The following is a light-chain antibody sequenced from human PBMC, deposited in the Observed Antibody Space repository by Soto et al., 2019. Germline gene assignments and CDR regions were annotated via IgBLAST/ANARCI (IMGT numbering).Light chain of an antibody. Sequence: QSVLTQPASVSGSPGQSITISCTGTSSDVGSYDLVSWYQQYPGKAPKLLIFEVTKRPSGVSDRFSGSKSGNTASLSISGLLAEDEAVYYCCAYAGNTIFYVFGTGTKVPVL. CDR3: CAYAGNTIFYV. V-gene: IGLV2-23*02. CDR2: EVT. CDR1: SSDVGSYDL. J-gene: IGLJ1*01.